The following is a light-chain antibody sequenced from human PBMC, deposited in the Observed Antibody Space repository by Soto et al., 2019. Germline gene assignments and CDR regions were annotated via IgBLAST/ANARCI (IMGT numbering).Light chain of an antibody. CDR3: KLYNTYPGT. J-gene: IGKJ1*01. CDR2: KAS. V-gene: IGKV1-5*03. Sequence: DIQMTQSPSTLSASVGDRVTITCRASQSISSWLAWYQQKPGKAPKLLIYKASSLLSGVPPRFSGSGSGTEFTLTTSSLQPDVFATYYSKLYNTYPGTFVEGHKVEIK. CDR1: QSISSW.